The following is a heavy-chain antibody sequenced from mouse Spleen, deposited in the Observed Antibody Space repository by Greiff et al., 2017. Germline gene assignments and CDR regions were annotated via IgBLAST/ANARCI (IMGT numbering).Heavy chain of an antibody. V-gene: IGHV1-26*01. CDR1: GYTFTDYY. J-gene: IGHJ2*01. D-gene: IGHD2-2*01. CDR3: AIDGYDGY. Sequence: EVQLQQSGPELVKPGASVKISCKASGYTFTDYYMNWVKQSHGKSLEWIGDINPNNGGTSYNQKFKGKATLTVDKSSSTAYMQLSSLTSEDSAVYYCAIDGYDGYWGQGTTLTVSS. CDR2: INPNNGGT.